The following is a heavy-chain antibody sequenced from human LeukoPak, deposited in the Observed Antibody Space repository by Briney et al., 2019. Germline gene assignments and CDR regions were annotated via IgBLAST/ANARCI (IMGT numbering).Heavy chain of an antibody. Sequence: GGSLRLPCAASGFTFSSYGMHWVRQAPGKGLEWVAVIWYDGSNKYYADSVKGRFTISRDNSKNTLYLQMNSLRTEDTAVYYCARAGYGSGSYPIDYWGQGTLVTVSS. CDR3: ARAGYGSGSYPIDY. V-gene: IGHV3-33*01. CDR1: GFTFSSYG. J-gene: IGHJ4*02. D-gene: IGHD3-10*01. CDR2: IWYDGSNK.